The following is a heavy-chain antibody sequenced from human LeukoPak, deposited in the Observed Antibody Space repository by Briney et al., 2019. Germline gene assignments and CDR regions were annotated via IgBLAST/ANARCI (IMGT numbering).Heavy chain of an antibody. CDR2: ISRSGSTI. CDR3: AKDRAYWQFLWGNDY. CDR1: GFTLSDYY. J-gene: IGHJ4*02. D-gene: IGHD2-21*01. V-gene: IGHV3-11*04. Sequence: PGGSLRLSCAASGFTLSDYYMSWIRQAPGKGRGWVASISRSGSTIYSADSVKGRITISRENSKNTLYLQMNSLRVEDTALYYCAKDRAYWQFLWGNDYWGQGTLVTVSS.